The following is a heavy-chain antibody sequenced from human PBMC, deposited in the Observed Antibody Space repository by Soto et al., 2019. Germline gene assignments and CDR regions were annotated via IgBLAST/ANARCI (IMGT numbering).Heavy chain of an antibody. V-gene: IGHV4-31*03. D-gene: IGHD5-18*01. CDR3: ARVDTSMVNYFDY. CDR1: GGSISSGSYF. Sequence: QVQLQESGPGLVRPSQTLSVTCTVSGGSISSGSYFWTWIRQHPGKGLEWMGYTHYSGSTFYNPSLKSRLTISADTSKNQVYLTLKAVTAADTAVSYCARVDTSMVNYFDYWGQGILVAVSS. CDR2: THYSGST. J-gene: IGHJ4*02.